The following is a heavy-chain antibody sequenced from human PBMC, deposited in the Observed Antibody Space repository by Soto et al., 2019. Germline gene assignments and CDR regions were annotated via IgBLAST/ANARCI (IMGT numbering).Heavy chain of an antibody. D-gene: IGHD5-12*01. CDR1: GYTFTGYY. CDR3: ARSRLYSGYLASFDY. V-gene: IGHV1-2*04. J-gene: IGHJ4*02. CDR2: INPNSGGT. Sequence: ASVKVSCKASGYTFTGYYMHWVRQAPGQGLEWMGWINPNSGGTNYAQKFQGWVTMTRDTSISTAYMELSRLRSDDTAVYYCARSRLYSGYLASFDYWGQGTLVTVSS.